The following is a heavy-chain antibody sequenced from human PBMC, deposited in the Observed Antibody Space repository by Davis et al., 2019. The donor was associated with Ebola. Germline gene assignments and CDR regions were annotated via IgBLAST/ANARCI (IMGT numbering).Heavy chain of an antibody. V-gene: IGHV3-23*01. Sequence: GESLKISCAASGFTVSSNYMSWVRQAPGKGLEWVSAISGSGGSTYYADSVKGRFTISRDNSKNTLYLQMNSLRAEDTAVYYCAKPLWQVATFAEYFQHWGQGTLVTVSS. CDR1: GFTVSSNY. CDR2: ISGSGGST. D-gene: IGHD5-12*01. J-gene: IGHJ1*01. CDR3: AKPLWQVATFAEYFQH.